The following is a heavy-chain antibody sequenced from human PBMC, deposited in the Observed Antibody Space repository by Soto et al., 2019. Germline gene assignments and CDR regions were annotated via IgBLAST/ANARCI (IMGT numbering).Heavy chain of an antibody. CDR3: ASYCSGGSCYQFDAFDI. D-gene: IGHD2-15*01. J-gene: IGHJ3*02. CDR1: GYTFTSYD. Sequence: ASVKVSCKASGYTFTSYDINWVRQATGQGLEWMGWMNPNSGNTGYAQKFQGRVTMTRNTSISTAYMELSSLRSEDTAVYYCASYCSGGSCYQFDAFDIWGQGTMVTVSS. CDR2: MNPNSGNT. V-gene: IGHV1-8*01.